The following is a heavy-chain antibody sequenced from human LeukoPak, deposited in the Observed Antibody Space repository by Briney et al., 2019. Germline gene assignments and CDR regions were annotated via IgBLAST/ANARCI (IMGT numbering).Heavy chain of an antibody. CDR3: ARDSGSWYGEANFDY. Sequence: SETLSLTCTVSGGSNSSGGYYWSWIRQHPGKGLEWIGYIYYSGSTYYNPSLKSRVTISVDTSKDQFSLKLSSVTAADTAVYYCARDSGSWYGEANFDYWGQGTLVTVSS. CDR2: IYYSGST. J-gene: IGHJ4*02. V-gene: IGHV4-31*03. CDR1: GGSNSSGGYY. D-gene: IGHD6-13*01.